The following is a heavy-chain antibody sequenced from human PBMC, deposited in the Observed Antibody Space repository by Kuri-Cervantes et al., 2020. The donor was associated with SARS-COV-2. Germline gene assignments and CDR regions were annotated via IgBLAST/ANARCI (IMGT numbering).Heavy chain of an antibody. J-gene: IGHJ3*02. CDR1: GFTFGSYA. CDR3: ARDGDDPTGERAFDI. CDR2: ISYDGSNK. Sequence: GGSLRLSCAASGFTFGSYATHWVRQAPGKGLEWVAVISYDGSNKYYADSVKGPFTISRDNSKNTLYLQMNSLRAEDTAVYYCARDGDDPTGERAFDIWAKGQWSPSPQ. D-gene: IGHD7-27*01. V-gene: IGHV3-30*04.